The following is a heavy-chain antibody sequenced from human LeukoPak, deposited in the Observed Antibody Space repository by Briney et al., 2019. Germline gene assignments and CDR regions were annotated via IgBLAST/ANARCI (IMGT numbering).Heavy chain of an antibody. V-gene: IGHV1-2*02. CDR1: GYTFTGYY. Sequence: ASVKVSCKASGYTFTGYYMHWVRQAPGQGLEWMGWINPNSGGTNYAQKFQGRVTITRDTSISTAYMELSRLRSDDTAVYYCAREDIVVVPAADFDPWGQGTLVTVSS. CDR3: AREDIVVVPAADFDP. CDR2: INPNSGGT. J-gene: IGHJ5*02. D-gene: IGHD2-2*01.